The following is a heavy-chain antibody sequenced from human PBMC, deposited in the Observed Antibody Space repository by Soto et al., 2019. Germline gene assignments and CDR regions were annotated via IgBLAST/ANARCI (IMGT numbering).Heavy chain of an antibody. D-gene: IGHD3-10*01. CDR1: GFTFSNYG. J-gene: IGHJ4*02. Sequence: QVQLVESGGGVARPGRSLRLSCAASGFTFSNYGMHWVRQAPGKGLEWVAVIWSDGNNKYYADSVKGRFTLSRDNSKNTLYLQMNSLRVEDTAVYYCTRDERAVRGVIVAPFLWGQGTLVTVSS. CDR2: IWSDGNNK. CDR3: TRDERAVRGVIVAPFL. V-gene: IGHV3-33*01.